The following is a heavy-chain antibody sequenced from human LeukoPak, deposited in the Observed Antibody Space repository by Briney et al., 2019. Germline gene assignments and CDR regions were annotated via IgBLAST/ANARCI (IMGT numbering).Heavy chain of an antibody. J-gene: IGHJ6*03. CDR1: GGSIGTYY. Sequence: SETLSLTCTVSGGSIGTYYWSWVRQSPGTGLEWIGYIYVTGTRYNPYLQSRVTISVDRSRNQFFLKMTSVTAADTAVYYCARHIGGGIEDMDVWGRGTKVTDSS. CDR3: ARHIGGGIEDMDV. CDR2: IYVTGT. D-gene: IGHD3-16*02. V-gene: IGHV4-59*08.